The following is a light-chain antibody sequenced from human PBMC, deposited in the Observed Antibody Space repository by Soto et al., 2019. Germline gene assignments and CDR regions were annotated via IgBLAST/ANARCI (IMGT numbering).Light chain of an antibody. CDR1: PSVSNS. CDR2: DAS. J-gene: IGKJ4*01. V-gene: IGKV3-11*01. Sequence: ESVLTQSPATLSLSPGERATLSCRASPSVSNSLAWYQHKPGQAPRLLIYDASNRATGVPTRFSGSGSGTDFTLTISSLEPEYFAVYYCQQRNKWPPVTFGVGTRVEIK. CDR3: QQRNKWPPVT.